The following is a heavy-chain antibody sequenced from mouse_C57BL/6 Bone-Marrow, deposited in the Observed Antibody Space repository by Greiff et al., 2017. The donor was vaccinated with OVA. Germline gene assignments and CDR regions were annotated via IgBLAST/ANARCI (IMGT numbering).Heavy chain of an antibody. CDR3: ARGLTGTRGFYFDY. Sequence: QVQLQQSDAELVKPGASVKISCKASGYTFTDHTIHWMKQRPEQGLEWIGYIYPRDGSTKYNEKFKGKATLTADKSSSTAYMQLNSLTSEDSSVYFCARGLTGTRGFYFDYWGQGTTLTVSS. V-gene: IGHV1-78*01. CDR1: GYTFTDHT. D-gene: IGHD4-1*01. CDR2: IYPRDGST. J-gene: IGHJ2*01.